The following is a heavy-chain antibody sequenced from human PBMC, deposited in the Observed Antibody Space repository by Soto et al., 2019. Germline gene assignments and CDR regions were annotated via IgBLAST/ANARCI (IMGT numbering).Heavy chain of an antibody. D-gene: IGHD3-3*01. CDR2: ISGSGGST. Sequence: GGSLRLSCAASGFTFSSDAMSWVRQAPGKGLEWVSAISGSGGSTYYADSVKGRFTISRDNSKNTLYLQMNSLRAEDTAVYYCAKGDDFWSGYSERDYYYYYMDVWGKGTTLTVSS. J-gene: IGHJ6*03. V-gene: IGHV3-23*01. CDR1: GFTFSSDA. CDR3: AKGDDFWSGYSERDYYYYYMDV.